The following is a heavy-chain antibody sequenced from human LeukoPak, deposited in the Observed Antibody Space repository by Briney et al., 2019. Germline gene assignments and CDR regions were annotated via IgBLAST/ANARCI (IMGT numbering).Heavy chain of an antibody. J-gene: IGHJ4*02. D-gene: IGHD5-12*01. CDR3: AREGIVATLDY. CDR1: GFSFGNYG. Sequence: QPGRSLRLSCAASGFSFGNYGMHWVRQAPGKGLEWVAVIWYDGVNKYYADSVKGRFTISRDMPKNTLYLQMNSLRAEDTAVYYCAREGIVATLDYWGQGTLVTVSS. CDR2: IWYDGVNK. V-gene: IGHV3-33*01.